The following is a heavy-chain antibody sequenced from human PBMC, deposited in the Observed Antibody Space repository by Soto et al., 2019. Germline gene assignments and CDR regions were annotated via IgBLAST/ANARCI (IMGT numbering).Heavy chain of an antibody. CDR1: GYTFTSYG. D-gene: IGHD2-2*01. CDR3: ARDRGDIVLVPAAWVGWFDP. V-gene: IGHV1-18*01. Sequence: QVQLVQSGAEVKKPGASVKVSCKASGYTFTSYGISWVRQAPGQGLEWMGWISAYNGNTNYAQKLLGRVTMTTDTSTSTAYMELRSLRSDDTAVYYCARDRGDIVLVPAAWVGWFDPWGQGTLVTVSS. J-gene: IGHJ5*02. CDR2: ISAYNGNT.